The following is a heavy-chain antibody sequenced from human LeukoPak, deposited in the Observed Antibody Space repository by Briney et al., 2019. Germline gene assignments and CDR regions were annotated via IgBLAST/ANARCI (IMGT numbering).Heavy chain of an antibody. V-gene: IGHV3-73*01. CDR1: GLTFSGSA. Sequence: GRCLRPSCAAAGLTFSGSATRWVRQASGKGLGWVGRIRSKANSYATAYAASVKGRFTISRDDSKNTAYLQMKSLKTEDPAVYYCTRAGDDYVWEDFDYWGQGTLVTVSS. CDR2: IRSKANSYAT. CDR3: TRAGDDYVWEDFDY. D-gene: IGHD3-16*01. J-gene: IGHJ4*02.